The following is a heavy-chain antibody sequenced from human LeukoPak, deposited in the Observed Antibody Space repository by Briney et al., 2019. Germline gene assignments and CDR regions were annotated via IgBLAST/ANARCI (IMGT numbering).Heavy chain of an antibody. Sequence: ASVKVSCKASGYRFRTYHMHWVKEAPGKGLEWVGGVNPEDGKTIYVEKFQGRVTITADTSTDTSYMELSGLRSDDTAIYYCATDSYGDEDYWGQGTLVTVSS. CDR1: GYRFRTYH. J-gene: IGHJ4*02. CDR3: ATDSYGDEDY. CDR2: VNPEDGKT. V-gene: IGHV1-69-2*01. D-gene: IGHD4/OR15-4a*01.